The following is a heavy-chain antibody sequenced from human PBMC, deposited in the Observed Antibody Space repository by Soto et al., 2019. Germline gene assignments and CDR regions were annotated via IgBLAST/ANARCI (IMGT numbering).Heavy chain of an antibody. CDR2: INHSGSN. J-gene: IGHJ3*02. V-gene: IGHV4-34*01. Sequence: QLQQWGAGLLKPSETLSLTCVVSGGSFSTYYYNWIRQSPGKGLEWIGEINHSGSNNYSPSLKSRVTMSLDTSKNPVSLKLTSVTAADTAVYYCARGGSNDWQVAFDIWGQGTMVTVSS. CDR3: ARGGSNDWQVAFDI. CDR1: GGSFSTYY. D-gene: IGHD3-9*01.